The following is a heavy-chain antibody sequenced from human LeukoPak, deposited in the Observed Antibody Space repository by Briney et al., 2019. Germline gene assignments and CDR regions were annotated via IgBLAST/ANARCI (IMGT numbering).Heavy chain of an antibody. CDR1: GFTFSSYA. Sequence: GGSLRLSCAASGFTFSSYAMTWVRQAPGKGLELVSTISGSGDSTNYADSVKGRFTISRDNSKNTVYLQMNSLRTEDTAVYYCARPSPPGDGYNPCDYWGPGALVIVSS. CDR3: ARPSPPGDGYNPCDY. D-gene: IGHD5-24*01. J-gene: IGHJ4*02. CDR2: ISGSGDST. V-gene: IGHV3-23*01.